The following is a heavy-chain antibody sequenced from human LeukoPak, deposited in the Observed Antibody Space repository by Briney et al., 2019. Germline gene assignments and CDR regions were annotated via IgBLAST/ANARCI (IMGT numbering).Heavy chain of an antibody. CDR2: IYYSGGT. V-gene: IGHV4-59*01. CDR3: ARGARREGYNFDH. D-gene: IGHD5-24*01. Sequence: PSETLSLTCTVSGGSISTYYWTWIRQPPGKGLEWMGYIYYSGGTNYNPSLKSRVTISVDTSRNQFSLKLSSVTAADTAIYHCARGARREGYNFDHWGQGTLVTVSS. J-gene: IGHJ4*02. CDR1: GGSISTYY.